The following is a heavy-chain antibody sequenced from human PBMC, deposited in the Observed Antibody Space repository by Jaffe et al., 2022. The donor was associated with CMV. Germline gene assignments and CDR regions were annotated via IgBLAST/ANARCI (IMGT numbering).Heavy chain of an antibody. D-gene: IGHD3-16*02. J-gene: IGHJ2*01. V-gene: IGHV2-26*01. Sequence: QVTLKESGPVLVKPTETLTLTCTVSGFSLTNSRMGVSWIRQPPGKALEWLAHIFSSGEESYSTSLKSRLTISKDTSKSQVVLTMTNVDPVDTATYYCARIPSEYDYVWGNYRPSWYFDVWGRGTLVTVSS. CDR2: IFSSGEE. CDR1: GFSLTNSRMG. CDR3: ARIPSEYDYVWGNYRPSWYFDV.